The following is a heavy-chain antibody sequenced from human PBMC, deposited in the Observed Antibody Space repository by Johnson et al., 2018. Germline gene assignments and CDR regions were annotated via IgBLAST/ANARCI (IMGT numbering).Heavy chain of an antibody. CDR1: GFTFDDYA. Sequence: VQLVESGGGLVQPGRSLRLSCAASGFTFDDYAMHWVRQAPGQGLEWVSGISWNSGSIGYADSVEGRFTIPRDNAKNALSLQMNRLRAEDTALYYCAKGEKATLPAEYFQHWGQGTLVTVSS. V-gene: IGHV3-9*01. CDR2: ISWNSGSI. J-gene: IGHJ1*01. CDR3: AKGEKATLPAEYFQH. D-gene: IGHD5/OR15-5a*01.